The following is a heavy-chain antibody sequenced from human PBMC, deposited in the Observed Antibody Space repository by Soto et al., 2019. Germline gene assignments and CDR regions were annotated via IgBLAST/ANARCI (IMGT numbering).Heavy chain of an antibody. Sequence: QVRLQESGPGLVKPSQTLSLTCTVSGGSLNSDSYYWGWIRQPPGKGLAWMGYIYSSGSTYSNPSHTRPVAVSVNTSQIRFSRTLTAVTAADTAVYFCVRGTDCGPGDACHRSFAAWRPGIPVAVSS. V-gene: IGHV4-30-4*01. CDR3: VRGTDCGPGDACHRSFAA. D-gene: IGHD2-21*01. J-gene: IGHJ5*02. CDR1: GGSLNSDSYY. CDR2: IYSSGST.